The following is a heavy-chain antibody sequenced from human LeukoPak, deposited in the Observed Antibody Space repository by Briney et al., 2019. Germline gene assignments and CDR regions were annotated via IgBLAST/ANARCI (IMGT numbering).Heavy chain of an antibody. CDR1: GGSFSGYY. J-gene: IGHJ5*02. CDR3: ARDQRIPTATFWFDP. CDR2: IYASGST. Sequence: SETLSLTCAVYGGSFSGYYWSWIRHPAGKGLEWIGRIYASGSTTYNPSLQSRVTMSVDTSKNHFSLRLSSVTAADTAVYYCARDQRIPTATFWFDPWGQGTLVTVSS. D-gene: IGHD1-26*01. V-gene: IGHV4-59*10.